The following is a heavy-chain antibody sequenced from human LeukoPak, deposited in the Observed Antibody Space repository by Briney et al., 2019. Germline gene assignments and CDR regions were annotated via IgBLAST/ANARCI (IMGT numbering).Heavy chain of an antibody. CDR1: GFTFSSYA. V-gene: IGHV3-23*01. J-gene: IGHJ4*02. D-gene: IGHD3-22*01. CDR2: ISGSGGST. CDR3: AKGGWDYYDSSGQLDY. Sequence: GGSLRLSCAASGFTFSSYAMSWVRQAPGKGLEWVSAISGSGGSTYYADSMKGRFTISRDNSKNTLYLQMNSLRAEDTAVYYCAKGGWDYYDSSGQLDYWGQGTLVTVSS.